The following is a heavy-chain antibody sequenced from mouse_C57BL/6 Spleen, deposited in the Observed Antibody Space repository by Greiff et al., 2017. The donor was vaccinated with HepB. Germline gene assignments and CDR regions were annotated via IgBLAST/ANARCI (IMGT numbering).Heavy chain of an antibody. D-gene: IGHD2-1*01. CDR1: GFTFSDYG. CDR3: ARGGYYGNYNYYAMDY. V-gene: IGHV5-17*01. J-gene: IGHJ4*01. CDR2: ISSGSSTI. Sequence: EVQLVESGGGLVKPGGSLKLSCAASGFTFSDYGMHWVRQAPEKGLEWVAYISSGSSTIYYADTVKGRFTISRDNAKNTLFLQLTSLRSEDTAMYYCARGGYYGNYNYYAMDYWGQGTSVTVSS.